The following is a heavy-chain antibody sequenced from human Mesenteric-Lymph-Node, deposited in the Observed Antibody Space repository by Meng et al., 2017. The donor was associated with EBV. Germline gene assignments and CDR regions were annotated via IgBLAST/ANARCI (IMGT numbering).Heavy chain of an antibody. Sequence: EVQVLESGGGLVQPGGSFRLSCAVSGFSFNIYDMTWVRQAPGRGLEWVSGISGSGTTTYYADSVKGRFSISRDNSGNTVYLQMNSLRAEDTAVYYCSNLPYNYWGQGTLVTVSS. CDR3: SNLPYNY. D-gene: IGHD5-24*01. J-gene: IGHJ4*02. CDR1: GFSFNIYD. V-gene: IGHV3-23*01. CDR2: ISGSGTTT.